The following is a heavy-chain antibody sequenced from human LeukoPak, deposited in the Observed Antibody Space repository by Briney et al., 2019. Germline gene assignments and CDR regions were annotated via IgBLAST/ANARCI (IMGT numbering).Heavy chain of an antibody. CDR1: GFRFSTYW. CDR3: AKVEQYYFDY. V-gene: IGHV3-7*02. CDR2: IKKDGSEK. Sequence: GGSLRLSCAASGFRFSTYWMSWVRQAPGKGLEWVANIKKDGSEKFYVDSVKGRFTISRDNAKNSLYLQMNSLRAEDTAVYYCAKVEQYYFDYWGQGTPVTVSS. J-gene: IGHJ4*02. D-gene: IGHD6-19*01.